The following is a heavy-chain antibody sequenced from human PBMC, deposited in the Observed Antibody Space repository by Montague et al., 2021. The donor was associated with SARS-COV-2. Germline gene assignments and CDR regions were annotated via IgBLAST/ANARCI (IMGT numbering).Heavy chain of an antibody. J-gene: IGHJ6*02. Sequence: SETLSLTCIVSGGFISDGYYWAWICQAPGKGLEWLGSLYRSGSVYSNPSLKRRVSISVDKSKNHFSLRLTSATAAETAVYYCVRGAEEAHFAMDVWGQGTTVTVSS. CDR1: GGFISDGYY. CDR3: VRGAEEAHFAMDV. CDR2: LYRSGSV. D-gene: IGHD3-10*01. V-gene: IGHV4-39*02.